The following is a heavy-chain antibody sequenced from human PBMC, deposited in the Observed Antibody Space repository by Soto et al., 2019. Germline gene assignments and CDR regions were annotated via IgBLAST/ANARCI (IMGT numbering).Heavy chain of an antibody. D-gene: IGHD3-10*01. CDR1: GGSISSTGYY. V-gene: IGHV4-39*01. CDR3: ARVVGSSGDYFDY. J-gene: IGHJ4*02. CDR2: IYYSGST. Sequence: PSETLSLTCTVSGGSISSTGYYWGWIRQPPGKGLEWIGSIYYSGSTSYNPSLQSRVTMSVDTSKNQLSLKVSSVTAADTAVYYCARVVGSSGDYFDYWGQGALVTVSS.